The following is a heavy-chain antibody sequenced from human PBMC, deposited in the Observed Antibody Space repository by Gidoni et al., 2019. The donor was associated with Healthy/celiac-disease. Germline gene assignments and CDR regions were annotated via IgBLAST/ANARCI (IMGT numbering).Heavy chain of an antibody. V-gene: IGHV3-11*01. CDR3: ARETQTYYYDSGVDI. CDR2: ISSSGSTI. CDR1: GLAFSDYY. Sequence: QVQLVESGGGLVKPGGSLRLSCAASGLAFSDYYMSWIRQAPGKGLEWVSYISSSGSTIYYADSVKGRFTIARDNAKNSLYLQMNSLRAEDTAVYYCARETQTYYYDSGVDIWGQGTMVTVSS. J-gene: IGHJ3*02. D-gene: IGHD3-22*01.